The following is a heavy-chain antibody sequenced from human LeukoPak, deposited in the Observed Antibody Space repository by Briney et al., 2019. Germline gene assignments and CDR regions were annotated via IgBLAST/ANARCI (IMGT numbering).Heavy chain of an antibody. V-gene: IGHV1-18*01. J-gene: IGHJ5*02. CDR3: ARTKMESIAARPWNWFDP. CDR2: ISAYNGNT. D-gene: IGHD6-6*01. CDR1: GYTFTSYG. Sequence: ASVKVSCKASGYTFTSYGISWVRQAPGQGLEWMGWISAYNGNTNYAQKFQGRVTMTRDMSTSTVYMELSSLRFEDTAVYYCARTKMESIAARPWNWFDPWGQGTLVTVSS.